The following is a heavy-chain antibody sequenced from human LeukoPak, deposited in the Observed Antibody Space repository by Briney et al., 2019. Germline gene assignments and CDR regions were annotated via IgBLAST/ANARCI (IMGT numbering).Heavy chain of an antibody. V-gene: IGHV3-23*01. J-gene: IGHJ4*02. D-gene: IGHD5-18*01. CDR1: GFTFSSYA. CDR3: AKRGYSYGQFDY. Sequence: GGPLRLSCAASGFTFSSYAMNWVRQAPGKGLEWVSAISDSGGYTYYADSVKGRFTISRDNSKNTLYLQMNSLRAEDTAVYYCAKRGYSYGQFDYWGQGTLVTVSS. CDR2: ISDSGGYT.